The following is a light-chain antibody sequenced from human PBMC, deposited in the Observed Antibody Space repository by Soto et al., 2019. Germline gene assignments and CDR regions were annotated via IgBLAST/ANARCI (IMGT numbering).Light chain of an antibody. CDR1: NSDVGGYNY. CDR2: EVS. V-gene: IGLV2-8*01. Sequence: QSVLTQPPSASGSPGQSVTISCAGTNSDVGGYNYVSWYQQHPGKAPKLMIYEVSKRPSGVPDRFSGSKSGNTASLTVSGLQAEDDADYYCSSYAGSNIHYVFGTGTQLTVL. CDR3: SSYAGSNIHYV. J-gene: IGLJ1*01.